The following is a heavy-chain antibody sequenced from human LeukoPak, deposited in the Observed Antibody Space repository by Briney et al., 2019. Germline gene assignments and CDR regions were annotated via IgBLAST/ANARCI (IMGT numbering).Heavy chain of an antibody. J-gene: IGHJ3*02. V-gene: IGHV4-39*01. CDR2: INHSGST. CDR1: GGSISSSSYY. Sequence: SETLSLTCTVSGGSISSSSYYWGWIRQPPGKGLEWIGEINHSGSTNYNPSLKSRVTISVDTSKNQFSLKLSSVTAADTAVYYCARHSGRRWLQFRSYGKAIDAFDIWGQGTMVTVSS. D-gene: IGHD5-24*01. CDR3: ARHSGRRWLQFRSYGKAIDAFDI.